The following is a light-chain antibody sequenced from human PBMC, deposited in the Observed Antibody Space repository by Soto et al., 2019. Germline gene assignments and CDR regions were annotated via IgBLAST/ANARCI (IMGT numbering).Light chain of an antibody. CDR3: VSYTSSFSDV. Sequence: QSALTQPASVSGSPGQSITISCTGTSSDVGGYIYVSWYQQHPGKAPKLMIYDVNNRPSGVSNRFSGSKSGNTASLTISGLQTEDEADYYCVSYTSSFSDVFGSGTKLTVL. CDR2: DVN. J-gene: IGLJ1*01. V-gene: IGLV2-14*03. CDR1: SSDVGGYIY.